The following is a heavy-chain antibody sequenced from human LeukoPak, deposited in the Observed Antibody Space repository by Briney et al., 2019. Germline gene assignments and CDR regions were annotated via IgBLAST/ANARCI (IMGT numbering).Heavy chain of an antibody. CDR3: ASWTSSSSNY. V-gene: IGHV3-11*04. Sequence: GGSLRLSCAASGFTFSDYYMSWIRQAPGKGLEWVSYISSGGRTIYYAGSVKGRFTMSRDNAKNSLYLQMNSLRAEDTAVYYCASWTSSSSNYWGQGTLVTVSS. CDR1: GFTFSDYY. J-gene: IGHJ4*02. CDR2: ISSGGRTI. D-gene: IGHD6-6*01.